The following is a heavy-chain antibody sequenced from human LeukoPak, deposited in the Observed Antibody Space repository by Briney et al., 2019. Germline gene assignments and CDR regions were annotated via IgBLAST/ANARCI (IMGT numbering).Heavy chain of an antibody. CDR2: ISYDGSNE. D-gene: IGHD6-19*01. V-gene: IGHV3-30-3*01. J-gene: IGHJ4*02. Sequence: GGSLRLSCAASGFSFSDYSMHWVRQAPGKGLEWVAIISYDGSNERYADSVKGRFTISRDNSKNTLYLQMNSLRTEDTAEYFCAKDRAITVAGTGLEYWGQGALVTVSS. CDR3: AKDRAITVAGTGLEY. CDR1: GFSFSDYS.